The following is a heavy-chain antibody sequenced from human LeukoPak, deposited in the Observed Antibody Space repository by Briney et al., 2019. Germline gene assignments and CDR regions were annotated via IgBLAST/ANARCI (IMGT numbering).Heavy chain of an antibody. D-gene: IGHD6-13*01. CDR1: GGTFSHDA. Sequence: SVKVSCKTSGGTFSHDAVSWLRQAPGQGPEWMGGIIPMFGTPNYAQKFEGRVTITADEPPRTVYMELSSLRSDDTAVYYCARENTIAAAGTYFIGGMDVWGQGTTVTVSS. V-gene: IGHV1-69*13. CDR3: ARENTIAAAGTYFIGGMDV. CDR2: IIPMFGTP. J-gene: IGHJ6*02.